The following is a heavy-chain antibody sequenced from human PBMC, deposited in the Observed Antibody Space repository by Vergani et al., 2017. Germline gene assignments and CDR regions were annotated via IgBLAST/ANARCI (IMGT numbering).Heavy chain of an antibody. CDR2: ISSNGGST. J-gene: IGHJ4*02. V-gene: IGHV3-64D*06. Sequence: EVQLVESGGGLVQPGGSLRLSCSASGFTFSSYAMHWVRQAPGKGLEYVSAISSNGGSTYYADSVKGRFTISRDNSKNTLYLQMSSLRAEVTAVYYCVKDGPNCRFDYWGQGTLVTVSS. CDR3: VKDGPNCRFDY. CDR1: GFTFSSYA. D-gene: IGHD1-1*01.